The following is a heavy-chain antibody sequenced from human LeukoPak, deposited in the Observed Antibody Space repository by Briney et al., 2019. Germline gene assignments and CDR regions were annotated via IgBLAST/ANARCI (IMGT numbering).Heavy chain of an antibody. CDR2: IKQDGSEK. CDR3: ARSSGWFLTD. Sequence: GGSLRLSCAASGFIFSTYWMTWVRQAPGKGLEWVANIKQDGSEKYYADSVQGRFTISRDNAKNSLYLQMNSLRAEDTAVYYCARSSGWFLTDWGQGTMVTVSS. CDR1: GFIFSTYW. J-gene: IGHJ3*01. V-gene: IGHV3-7*01. D-gene: IGHD6-19*01.